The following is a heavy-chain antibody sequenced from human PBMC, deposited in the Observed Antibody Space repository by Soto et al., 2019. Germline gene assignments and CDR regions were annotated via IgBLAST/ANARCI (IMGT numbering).Heavy chain of an antibody. CDR1: GYTFTSYD. J-gene: IGHJ6*03. CDR3: ARLYDFWSGYGHYYYMDV. Sequence: GASVKVSCKASGYTFTSYDINWVRQATGQGLEWMGWINPNNGNTNYAQKFQGRVTMTTDTSMSIAYMELRSLRSDDTAVYYCARLYDFWSGYGHYYYMDVWGKGTTVTVSS. CDR2: INPNNGNT. D-gene: IGHD3-3*01. V-gene: IGHV1-18*01.